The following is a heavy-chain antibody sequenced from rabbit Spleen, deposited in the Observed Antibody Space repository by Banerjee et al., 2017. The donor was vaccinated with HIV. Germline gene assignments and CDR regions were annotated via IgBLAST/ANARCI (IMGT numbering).Heavy chain of an antibody. D-gene: IGHD1-1*01. J-gene: IGHJ3*01. CDR1: GFDFSGDYM. CDR3: ARDLTGIIGWNFYL. CDR2: INAVTVKS. Sequence: QEQLKETGGGLVQPGGSLTLSCKASGFDFSGDYMNWVRQAPGKGLEWIACINAVTVKSVYASWATGRFTFSRTSSTTVTLQMTSLTAVDTAAYFCARDLTGIIGWNFYLWGQGTLVTVS. V-gene: IGHV1S45*01.